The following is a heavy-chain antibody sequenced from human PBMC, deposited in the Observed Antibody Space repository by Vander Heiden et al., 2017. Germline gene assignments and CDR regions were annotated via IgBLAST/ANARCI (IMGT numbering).Heavy chain of an antibody. V-gene: IGHV4-34*02. D-gene: IGHD6-25*01. J-gene: IGHJ4*02. CDR3: ARRGRLPFDY. CDR2: INESGST. Sequence: QVQLPQWGAGLLKPLATLSLTCAVYGGSFSGYYWTWIRQPPGKGLEWIGEINESGSTNYNPSLKSRVTISGDTSKNQFSLRLTSVTAADTAVYYCARRGRLPFDYWGQGTLVTVSS. CDR1: GGSFSGYY.